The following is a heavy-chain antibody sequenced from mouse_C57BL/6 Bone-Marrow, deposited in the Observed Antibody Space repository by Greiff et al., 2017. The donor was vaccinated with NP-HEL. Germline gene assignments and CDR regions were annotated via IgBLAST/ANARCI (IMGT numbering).Heavy chain of an antibody. CDR2: INPNYGTT. CDR1: GYSFTDYN. Sequence: VQLQQSGPELVKPGASVKISCKASGYSFTDYNMNWVKQSNGKSLEWIGVINPNYGTTSYNQKFKGKATLTVDQSSSTAYMQLNSLTSEDSAVYYCARAYYGSSYVEDFDYWGKGTTLTVSA. D-gene: IGHD1-1*01. J-gene: IGHJ2*01. V-gene: IGHV1-39*01. CDR3: ARAYYGSSYVEDFDY.